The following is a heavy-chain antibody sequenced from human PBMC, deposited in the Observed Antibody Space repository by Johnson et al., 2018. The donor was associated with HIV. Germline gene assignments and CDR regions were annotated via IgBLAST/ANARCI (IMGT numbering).Heavy chain of an antibody. V-gene: IGHV3-15*01. D-gene: IGHD1-26*01. Sequence: VQLVESGGGLVNPGGSLKLSCAASGVTLTNTWMNWVRQAPGKGLEWVGRIKRKIEGETTDYAAPVKGRFTISRDDSKNTLYLQMSSLRAEDTAVYYCATSGSHFAFDIWGQGKMGTVSS. J-gene: IGHJ3*02. CDR1: GVTLTNTW. CDR2: IKRKIEGETT. CDR3: ATSGSHFAFDI.